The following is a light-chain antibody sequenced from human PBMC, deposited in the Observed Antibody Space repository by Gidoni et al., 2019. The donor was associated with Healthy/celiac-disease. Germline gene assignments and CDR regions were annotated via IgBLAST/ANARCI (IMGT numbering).Light chain of an antibody. Sequence: EIVLTQSPGTRSLSPGESATLSCRASQSVSSSYLAWYQQKPGQAPRLLIYGASSRATGIPDRFSGSGSGTDFTLTISRLEPEDFAVYYCQQYGSSRTFGPGTKVDIK. CDR2: GAS. CDR3: QQYGSSRT. V-gene: IGKV3-20*01. CDR1: QSVSSSY. J-gene: IGKJ3*01.